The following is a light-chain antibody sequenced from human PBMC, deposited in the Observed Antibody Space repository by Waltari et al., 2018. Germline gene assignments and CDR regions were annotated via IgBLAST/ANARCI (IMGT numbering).Light chain of an antibody. CDR3: QQYNNWPQT. Sequence: EIVMTQSPATLSVSPGERATLSCRASQSISSNLAWYQHRPGQAPRLLIYDASTRATGIPARFSGSGSGTEFTLTISSPQSEDFALYYCQQYNNWPQTFGQGTKVEIE. J-gene: IGKJ1*01. CDR2: DAS. V-gene: IGKV3-15*01. CDR1: QSISSN.